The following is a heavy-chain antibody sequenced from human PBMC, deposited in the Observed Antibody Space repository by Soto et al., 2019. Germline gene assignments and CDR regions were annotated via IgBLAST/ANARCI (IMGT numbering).Heavy chain of an antibody. CDR3: ARSNSGYYKWFDP. Sequence: SETLSLTCTVSGDSLSNSNYYWGWIRQPPGKGLEWIANIYYSGITYYNPSLKSRVAISVDTSKNQFSLKLSSVTAADTAIYYCARSNSGYYKWFDPWGQGTLVTVSS. CDR1: GDSLSNSNYY. J-gene: IGHJ5*02. D-gene: IGHD3-22*01. V-gene: IGHV4-39*01. CDR2: IYYSGIT.